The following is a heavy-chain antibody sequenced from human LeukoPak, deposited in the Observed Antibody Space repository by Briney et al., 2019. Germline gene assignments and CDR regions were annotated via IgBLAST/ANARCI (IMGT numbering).Heavy chain of an antibody. CDR3: ARMNYVSTGWGAPFDN. CDR1: GFTFSSYS. V-gene: IGHV3-48*04. Sequence: PGGSLRLSCAASGFTFSSYSMNSVRQAPGRGLEWLSYIGSSGTTTYYADSVKGRFTISRDNAKNLLFLQMNSLRAEDTAVYYCARMNYVSTGWGAPFDNWGQGTLVTVSS. D-gene: IGHD1-7*01. J-gene: IGHJ4*02. CDR2: IGSSGTTT.